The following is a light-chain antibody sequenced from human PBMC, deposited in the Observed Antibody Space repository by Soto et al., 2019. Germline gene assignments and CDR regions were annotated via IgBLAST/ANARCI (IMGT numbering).Light chain of an antibody. J-gene: IGLJ1*01. CDR1: SSDIGGYNY. Sequence: QSALTQPPSASGSPGQSVTISCTGTSSDIGGYNYVSWYQQHPGKAPKLMIYEVTKRPSGVPDRFSGSKSGNTASLTVSGLLAEDEADYYCGTWDDSLVSYVFGAGTKLTVL. CDR2: EVT. V-gene: IGLV2-8*01. CDR3: GTWDDSLVSYV.